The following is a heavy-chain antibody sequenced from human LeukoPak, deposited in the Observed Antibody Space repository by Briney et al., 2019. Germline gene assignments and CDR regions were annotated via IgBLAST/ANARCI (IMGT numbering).Heavy chain of an antibody. CDR1: GFTFSSYE. D-gene: IGHD2-21*02. CDR2: ISSSGSTI. CDR3: ARDIAVPAAENVVTAILPNYYYMDV. J-gene: IGHJ6*03. Sequence: GGSLRLSCAASGFTFSSYEMNWVRQAPGKGLEWVSYISSSGSTIYYADSVKGRFTISRDNAKNSLYLQMNSLRAEDTAVYYCARDIAVPAAENVVTAILPNYYYMDVWGKGTTVTISS. V-gene: IGHV3-48*03.